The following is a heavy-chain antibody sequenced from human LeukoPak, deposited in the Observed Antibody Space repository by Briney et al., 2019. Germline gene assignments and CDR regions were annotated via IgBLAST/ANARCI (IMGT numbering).Heavy chain of an antibody. J-gene: IGHJ5*02. V-gene: IGHV4-59*01. CDR2: IYYSGST. CDR1: GGSISSYY. Sequence: SETLSLTCTVSGGSISSYYWSWIRQPPGKGLEWIGYIYYSGSTNYNPSLKSRVTISVDTSKNQFSLKLSSVTAADTAVYYCARINYYDSSGPYNWFDPWGQGTLVTVSS. CDR3: ARINYYDSSGPYNWFDP. D-gene: IGHD3-22*01.